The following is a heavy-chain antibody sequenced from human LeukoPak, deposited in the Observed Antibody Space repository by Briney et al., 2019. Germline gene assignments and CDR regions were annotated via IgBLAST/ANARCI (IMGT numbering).Heavy chain of an antibody. V-gene: IGHV1-2*02. CDR1: GYTFSGYY. J-gene: IGHJ5*02. Sequence: GASVKVSCKASGYTFSGYYIHWVRQAPGQGLEWMGWINPNSGGTNYAQRFQGRVTMTRDTSISTAYMDLSRLRPDDTAVYYCARVGSGSYSFDWFDPWGQGTLVTVSS. CDR2: INPNSGGT. CDR3: ARVGSGSYSFDWFDP. D-gene: IGHD1-26*01.